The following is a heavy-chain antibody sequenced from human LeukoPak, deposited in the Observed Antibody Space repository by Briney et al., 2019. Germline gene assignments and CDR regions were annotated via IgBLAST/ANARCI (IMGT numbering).Heavy chain of an antibody. J-gene: IGHJ4*02. CDR1: GGSISSYY. CDR3: ARDPGRIFYYFDY. V-gene: IGHV4-59*01. Sequence: PSETLSLTCTVSGGSISSYYWSWIRQPPGKGLEWIGYIYYGGSTNYNPSLKSRVTISIDTSKNQFSLKLSSVTAADTAVYYCARDPGRIFYYFDYWGQGTLVTVSS. CDR2: IYYGGST. D-gene: IGHD1-14*01.